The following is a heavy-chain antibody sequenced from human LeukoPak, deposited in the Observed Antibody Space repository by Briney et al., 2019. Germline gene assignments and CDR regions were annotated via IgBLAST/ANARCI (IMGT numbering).Heavy chain of an antibody. CDR1: GFTFSTYE. Sequence: GGSLRLSCAASGFTFSTYEMNWVRPAPGEGLEWVSYISRSGGAIYYADSVKGRFTISRDNAMNSLYLQMNSLRGEDTAVYYCARGSGWFDPWGQGTLVTVSS. J-gene: IGHJ5*02. CDR3: ARGSGWFDP. V-gene: IGHV3-48*03. CDR2: ISRSGGAI.